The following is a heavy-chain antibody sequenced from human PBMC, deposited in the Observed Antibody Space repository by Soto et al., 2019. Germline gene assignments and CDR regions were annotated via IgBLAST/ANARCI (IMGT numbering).Heavy chain of an antibody. Sequence: PSETLSLTCTVSGDSISSNSHYWGWIRQPPGKGLESIANIYYVGNTYYNPSLKSRVTISLDTSKNQFSFRLNSVTAADTAIYYCARDPVGVTHFDYWGQGAPVTVSS. V-gene: IGHV4-39*07. J-gene: IGHJ4*02. CDR2: IYYVGNT. CDR3: ARDPVGVTHFDY. CDR1: GDSISSNSHY. D-gene: IGHD1-26*01.